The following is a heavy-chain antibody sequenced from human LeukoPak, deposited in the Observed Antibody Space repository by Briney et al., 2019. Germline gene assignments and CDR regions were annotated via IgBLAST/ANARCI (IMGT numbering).Heavy chain of an antibody. J-gene: IGHJ3*02. CDR2: INHSGST. CDR1: GGSFSDYY. CDR3: ARLDESSDPNAFDI. Sequence: PSETLSLTCVVYGGSFSDYYWTWIRQPPGKGLEWLGEINHSGSTNYNPSLKSRVIMSVETSKNQFSLKLSSVTAADTAVYYCARLDESSDPNAFDIWGQGTMVTVSS. V-gene: IGHV4-34*01. D-gene: IGHD3-22*01.